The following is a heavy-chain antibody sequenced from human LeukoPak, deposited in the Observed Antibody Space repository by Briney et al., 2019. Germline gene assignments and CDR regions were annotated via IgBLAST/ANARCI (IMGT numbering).Heavy chain of an antibody. Sequence: VSVKVSRKASGYTFTSYGISWVRQAPGQGLEWMGGISAYNGNTNYAQKLQGRVTMTTDTSTSTAYMELRSLRSDDTAVYYCARDESLWFGESNWFDPWGQGTLVTVSS. V-gene: IGHV1-18*01. D-gene: IGHD3-10*01. CDR2: ISAYNGNT. CDR1: GYTFTSYG. CDR3: ARDESLWFGESNWFDP. J-gene: IGHJ5*02.